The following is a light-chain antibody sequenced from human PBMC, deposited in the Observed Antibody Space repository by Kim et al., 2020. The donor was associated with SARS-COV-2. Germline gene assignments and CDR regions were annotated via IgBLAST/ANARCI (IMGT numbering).Light chain of an antibody. CDR3: CSYAGSSPWV. CDR2: EGS. CDR1: SSDVGSYNL. Sequence: QSVLTQPASVSGSPGQSITISCTGTSSDVGSYNLVSWYQQHPGKAPKLMIYEGSKRPSGVSNHFSGSKSGNTASLTISGLQAEDEADYYCCSYAGSSPWVFGGGTQLTVL. V-gene: IGLV2-23*01. J-gene: IGLJ3*02.